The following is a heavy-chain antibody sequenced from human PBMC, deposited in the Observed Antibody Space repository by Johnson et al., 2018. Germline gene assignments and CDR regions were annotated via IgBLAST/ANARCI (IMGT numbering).Heavy chain of an antibody. J-gene: IGHJ6*02. V-gene: IGHV1-69*12. D-gene: IGHD2-8*01. CDR2: IIPMSGPG. Sequence: QVQLVQSGAEVKPXGSSVNVSCKASGGTFRSYIITWVRQAPGQGLEYMGGIIPMSGPGRLAQKFQGRVTVSADESTSTAYMELSSLTSDDTAVYYWVRGGDSVLMVAAEGHLYYYGMDVWGQGTTITVSS. CDR3: VRGGDSVLMVAAEGHLYYYGMDV. CDR1: GGTFRSYI.